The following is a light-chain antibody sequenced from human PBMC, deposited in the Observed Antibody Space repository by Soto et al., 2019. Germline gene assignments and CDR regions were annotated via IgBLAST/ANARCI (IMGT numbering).Light chain of an antibody. CDR3: ISYTSDDVRHV. V-gene: IGLV2-14*01. CDR2: EVS. CDR1: NSDVGLYDF. Sequence: QSALTQPASVSGTPGQSITISCTGSNSDVGLYDFVSWYQHHPGRAPKLIVSEVSHRPSGISNRFSGSKSGNTASLTISGLQSEDEADYYCISYTSDDVRHVSGTGTQITVL. J-gene: IGLJ1*01.